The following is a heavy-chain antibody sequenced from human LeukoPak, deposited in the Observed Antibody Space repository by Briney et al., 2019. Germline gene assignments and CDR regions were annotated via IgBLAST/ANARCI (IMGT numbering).Heavy chain of an antibody. CDR3: ARESSGRNRFPNYYYYMDV. CDR2: IKEDGSEN. D-gene: IGHD6-19*01. V-gene: IGHV3-7*01. CDR1: GIRFNDYW. Sequence: GGSLRLSCTVSGIRFNDYWMSWVRQAPGKGLEWVANIKEDGSENYSVDSVKGRFTISRDNAKNSLYLQMNSLRAEDTAVYYCARESSGRNRFPNYYYYMDVWGKGTTVTISS. J-gene: IGHJ6*03.